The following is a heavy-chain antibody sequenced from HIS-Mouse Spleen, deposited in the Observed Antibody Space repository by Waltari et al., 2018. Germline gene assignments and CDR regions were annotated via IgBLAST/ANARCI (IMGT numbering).Heavy chain of an antibody. CDR2: ISYDGSNK. CDR1: GFRFSSYG. Sequence: QVQLVESGGGVVQPGRSLRLSCAASGFRFSSYGMHWVRQAPGKGLEWVAVISYDGSNKYYADSVKGRFTISRDNSKNTLYLQMNSLRAEDTAVYYCAKDRNYFDYWGQGTLVTVSS. CDR3: AKDRNYFDY. V-gene: IGHV3-30*18. J-gene: IGHJ4*02.